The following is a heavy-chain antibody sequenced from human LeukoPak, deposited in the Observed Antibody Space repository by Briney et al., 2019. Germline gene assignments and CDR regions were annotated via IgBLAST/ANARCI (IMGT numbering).Heavy chain of an antibody. D-gene: IGHD3-10*01. V-gene: IGHV4-34*01. CDR2: INHGGGT. Sequence: PSETLSLTCAVYGGSFSGYYWSWICQPPGKGLEWIGEINHGGGTNYNLSLKNRLTISVVTSKNQVSLNLSSATAADTAVYYCARGLGIDGSRYNWFDPWGQGTLVTVSS. J-gene: IGHJ5*02. CDR1: GGSFSGYY. CDR3: ARGLGIDGSRYNWFDP.